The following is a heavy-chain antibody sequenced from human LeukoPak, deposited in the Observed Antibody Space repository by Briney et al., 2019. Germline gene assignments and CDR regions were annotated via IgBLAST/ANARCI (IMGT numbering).Heavy chain of an antibody. CDR1: GGSFSGYY. CDR2: IYYSGST. Sequence: SETLSLTCAVYGGSFSGYYWNWIRQPPGKGLEWIGYIYYSGSTNYNPSLKSRVTISVDTSKNQFSLKLSSVSAADTAVYYCARGKGNTWRYYYYMDVWGKGTTVTVSS. CDR3: ARGKGNTWRYYYYMDV. J-gene: IGHJ6*03. D-gene: IGHD1/OR15-1a*01. V-gene: IGHV4-59*01.